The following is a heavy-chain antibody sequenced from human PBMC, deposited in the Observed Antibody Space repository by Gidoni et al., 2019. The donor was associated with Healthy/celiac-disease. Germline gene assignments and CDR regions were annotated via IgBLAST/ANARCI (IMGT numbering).Heavy chain of an antibody. CDR3: ARRDGRGGSGSYYSLYYYYGMDV. CDR2: IYPGDSDT. J-gene: IGHJ6*02. D-gene: IGHD3-10*01. CDR1: GYSFTSYL. V-gene: IGHV5-51*01. Sequence: EVQLVQSGAEVKKPGESLKISCKGSGYSFTSYLIGWLRQMPGKGLEWMGIIYPGDSDTRYSPSFQGQVTISADKSISTAYLQWSSLKASDTAMYYCARRDGRGGSGSYYSLYYYYGMDVWGQGTTVTVSS.